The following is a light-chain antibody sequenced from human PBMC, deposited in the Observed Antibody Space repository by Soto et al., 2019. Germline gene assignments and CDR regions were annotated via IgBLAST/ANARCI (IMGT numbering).Light chain of an antibody. J-gene: IGKJ1*01. CDR1: QNIRSR. V-gene: IGKV1-39*01. CDR3: QQTYSTPPT. CDR2: AAS. Sequence: DFQMTQSPSTLSASVGDRVTITCRASQNIRSRLAWFQQKPGKAPKLLIYAASTLQSGVPSRFSGSGSGTDFTLTISSLEPEDFATYYCQQTYSTPPTFGQGTKVDIK.